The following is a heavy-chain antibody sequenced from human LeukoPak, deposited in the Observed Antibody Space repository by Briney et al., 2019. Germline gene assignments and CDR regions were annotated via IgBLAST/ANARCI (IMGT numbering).Heavy chain of an antibody. Sequence: SQTLSLTCAISGDSDSTNSVAWNWIRQSPSRGLEWLGRTYYRSKWYNDYAVSVKSRITINPGTSKNQFSLQLNSVTPEDTAVYYCARDQGGRTVYAFDIWGQGTMVTVSS. CDR1: GDSDSTNSVA. CDR3: ARDQGGRTVYAFDI. D-gene: IGHD1-1*01. V-gene: IGHV6-1*01. CDR2: TYYRSKWYN. J-gene: IGHJ3*02.